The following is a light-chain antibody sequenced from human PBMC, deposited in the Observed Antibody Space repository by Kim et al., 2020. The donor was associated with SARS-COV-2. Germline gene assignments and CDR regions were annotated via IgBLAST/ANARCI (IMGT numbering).Light chain of an antibody. CDR3: CSYAGDATVV. Sequence: GKSVTISCAGTSSDVGSYSLVSWYQQYPGKVPTAIIYEDTKRPSGVSNRFSGSKSGNTASLTISGLQADDEAIYFCCSYAGDATVVFGGGTQLTVL. CDR1: SSDVGSYSL. V-gene: IGLV2-23*01. J-gene: IGLJ2*01. CDR2: EDT.